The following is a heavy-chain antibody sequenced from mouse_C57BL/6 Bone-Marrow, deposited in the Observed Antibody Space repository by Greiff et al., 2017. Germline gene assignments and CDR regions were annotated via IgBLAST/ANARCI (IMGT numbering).Heavy chain of an antibody. CDR1: GYTFTSYG. J-gene: IGHJ1*03. Sequence: QVQLQQSGAELARPGASVKLSCKASGYTFTSYGISWVKQRTGQGLEWIGEIYPRSGNTYYNEKFKGKATRTADTSSRTTYLELRSLTSADPAVYFCARVLLLFDVWGKGTTVTVSS. D-gene: IGHD1-1*01. CDR2: IYPRSGNT. CDR3: ARVLLLFDV. V-gene: IGHV1-81*01.